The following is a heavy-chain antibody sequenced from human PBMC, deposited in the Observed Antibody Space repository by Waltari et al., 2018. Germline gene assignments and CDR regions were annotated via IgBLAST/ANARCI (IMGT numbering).Heavy chain of an antibody. J-gene: IGHJ4*02. CDR1: GYTFTGYS. Sequence: QVQLVQSGAEVKKPGASVKVSCKASGYTFTGYSMHWVRRAPGHGLEWMGWINPNSGGTNYAQKCQGRVTMTRDTSISKAYMELSRLRSDDTAVYYCAMGPIRFVQSPLPYYFDYWGQGTLVTVSS. V-gene: IGHV1-2*02. CDR2: INPNSGGT. D-gene: IGHD3-3*01. CDR3: AMGPIRFVQSPLPYYFDY.